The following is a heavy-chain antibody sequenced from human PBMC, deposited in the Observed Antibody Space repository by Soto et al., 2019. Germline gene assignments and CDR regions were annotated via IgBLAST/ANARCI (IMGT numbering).Heavy chain of an antibody. Sequence: GGSLRLSCAASGFNVNSDYMNWVRQTPGKGLEWVASIYSGETTYYADSVRGRFTISSDKSKNTLYFQLSSLRIEDTAVYYCTRDGRGLGRLSLFEYWGQGVLVTRLL. CDR2: IYSGETT. J-gene: IGHJ4*02. CDR1: GFNVNSDY. D-gene: IGHD2-21*02. CDR3: TRDGRGLGRLSLFEY. V-gene: IGHV3-53*01.